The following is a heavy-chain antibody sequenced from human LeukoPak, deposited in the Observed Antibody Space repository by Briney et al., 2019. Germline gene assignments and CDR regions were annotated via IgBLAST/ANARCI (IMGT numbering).Heavy chain of an antibody. Sequence: GGSLRLSCAASGFTVSSNYMSWVRQAPGKGLEWVSVIYSGGSTYYADSVKGRFTISRDNSKNTLYLQMNSLRAEDTAVYYCARHGAWGKSSSPQGFDPWGQGTLVTVSS. J-gene: IGHJ5*02. V-gene: IGHV3-53*01. CDR1: GFTVSSNY. CDR2: IYSGGST. CDR3: ARHGAWGKSSSPQGFDP. D-gene: IGHD6-13*01.